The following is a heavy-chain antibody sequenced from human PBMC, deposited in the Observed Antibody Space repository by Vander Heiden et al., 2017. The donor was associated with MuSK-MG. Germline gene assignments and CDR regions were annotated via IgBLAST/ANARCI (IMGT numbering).Heavy chain of an antibody. CDR2: IIPIFGTA. CDR3: ARLVRGVRPY. J-gene: IGHJ4*02. D-gene: IGHD3-10*01. Sequence: PDQGLEWMGGIIPIFGTANDAQKFQGRVTITADESTSTAYMELSSLRSEDTAVYDGARLVRGVRPYWGQGTLVTVSS. V-gene: IGHV1-69*01.